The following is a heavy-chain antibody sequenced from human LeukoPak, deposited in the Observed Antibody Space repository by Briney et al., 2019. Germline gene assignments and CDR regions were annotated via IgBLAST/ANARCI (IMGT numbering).Heavy chain of an antibody. J-gene: IGHJ6*03. Sequence: PSETLSLTCTVSGGSSSRCYWSWIRQPPGKGLEWIGYIYYSGSTNYNPSLKSRVTISVDTSKNQFSLKLSSVTAADTAVYYCARVYCSSTSCYKLDYYYMDVWGKGTTVTISS. CDR1: GGSSSRCY. CDR2: IYYSGST. CDR3: ARVYCSSTSCYKLDYYYMDV. D-gene: IGHD2-2*02. V-gene: IGHV4-59*01.